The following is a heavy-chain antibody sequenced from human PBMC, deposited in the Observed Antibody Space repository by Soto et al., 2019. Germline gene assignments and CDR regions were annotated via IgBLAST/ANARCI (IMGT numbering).Heavy chain of an antibody. J-gene: IGHJ5*02. CDR1: GDSVSSNGAA. V-gene: IGHV6-1*01. Sequence: SQTLSLTCAISGDSVSSNGAAWNWIRQSPSRGLEWLGRTYYRSKWYNDYAVSVKSRITINPDTSKNRFSLQLNSVTPEDTAVYYCASTLGFGELLGNWFDPWGQGTLVTVSS. CDR2: TYYRSKWYN. D-gene: IGHD3-10*01. CDR3: ASTLGFGELLGNWFDP.